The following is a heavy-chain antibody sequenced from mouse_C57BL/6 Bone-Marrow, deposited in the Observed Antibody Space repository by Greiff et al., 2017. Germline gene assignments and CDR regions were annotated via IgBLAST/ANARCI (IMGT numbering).Heavy chain of an antibody. V-gene: IGHV1-61*01. CDR1: GYTFTSYW. J-gene: IGHJ2*01. CDR3: ARLRGWGFDY. CDR2: IYPSDSET. Sequence: QVQLQQPGAELVRPGSSVKLSCKASGYTFTSYWMAWVKQRPGQGLEWIGNIYPSDSETHYNQKFKDKATLTVDKSSSTAYMQLSSLTSEDSAVYYCARLRGWGFDYWGQGTTLTVSS.